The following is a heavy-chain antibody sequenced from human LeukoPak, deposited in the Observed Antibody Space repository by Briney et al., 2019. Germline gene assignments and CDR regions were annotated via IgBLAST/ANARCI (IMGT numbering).Heavy chain of an antibody. CDR3: ARINMVRGVISPPDH. Sequence: GGSQRLSRAASGFSFSTYSMNWVRQAPGKGLEWVSYITRLNCNIYYADSVKGRFTISRDNAKNSLYLQMNSLRDEDTAVYYCARINMVRGVISPPDHWGQGTLVTVSS. D-gene: IGHD3-10*01. CDR1: GFSFSTYS. J-gene: IGHJ4*02. V-gene: IGHV3-48*02. CDR2: ITRLNCNI.